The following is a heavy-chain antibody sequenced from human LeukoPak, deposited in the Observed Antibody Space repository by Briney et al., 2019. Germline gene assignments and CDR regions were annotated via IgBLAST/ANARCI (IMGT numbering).Heavy chain of an antibody. CDR1: GFTFSSYA. V-gene: IGHV3-23*01. Sequence: GGSLRLSCAASGFTFSSYAMSWVRQAPGKGLEWVSTIRSRSGSIFYADSVKGRVTISRDNSNNTLSLQMNSLRVEDTAVYYCAKEGCSGGSCYGYYYYMDVWGKGTTVTISS. D-gene: IGHD2-15*01. CDR3: AKEGCSGGSCYGYYYYMDV. CDR2: IRSRSGSI. J-gene: IGHJ6*03.